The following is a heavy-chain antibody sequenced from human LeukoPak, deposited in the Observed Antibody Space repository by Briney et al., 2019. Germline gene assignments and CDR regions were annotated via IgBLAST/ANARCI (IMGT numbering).Heavy chain of an antibody. CDR2: INPSGGST. D-gene: IGHD2-2*01. CDR1: GGTFSSYA. J-gene: IGHJ6*03. V-gene: IGHV1-46*01. CDR3: ARVGCSSTSCQRPNYYYYMDV. Sequence: ASVKVSCKASGGTFSSYAISWVRQAPGQGLEWMGIINPSGGSTSYAQKFQGRVTMTRDTSTSTVFMELSSLRSEDTAVYYCARVGCSSTSCQRPNYYYYMDVWGKGTTVTVSS.